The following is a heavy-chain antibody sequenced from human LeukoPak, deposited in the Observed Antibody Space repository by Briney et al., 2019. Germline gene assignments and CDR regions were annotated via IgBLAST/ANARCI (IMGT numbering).Heavy chain of an antibody. Sequence: SDTLSLTCTVPGGSISTYYWSWIRQPPGKGLEWIGYMYNSGSTNYNPSLKSRVTISIDTSKNQVSLSLSSVTAADTAVYYCARQGSGGRSFDVWGQGTMVTVSS. D-gene: IGHD1-26*01. J-gene: IGHJ3*01. CDR1: GGSISTYY. CDR3: ARQGSGGRSFDV. CDR2: MYNSGST. V-gene: IGHV4-59*08.